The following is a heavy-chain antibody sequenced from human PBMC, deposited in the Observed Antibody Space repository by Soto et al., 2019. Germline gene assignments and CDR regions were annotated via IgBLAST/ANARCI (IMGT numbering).Heavy chain of an antibody. J-gene: IGHJ6*02. D-gene: IGHD6-19*01. CDR3: ARDCPSIAVAGCRYYYGMDV. CDR2: IYSGGST. Sequence: EVQLVETGGGLIQPGGSLRLSCAASGFTVSSNYMSWVRQAPGKGLEWVSVIYSGGSTYYADSVKGRFTISRDNSKNTLYLQMNSLRAEDTAVYYCARDCPSIAVAGCRYYYGMDVWGQGTTVTVSS. CDR1: GFTVSSNY. V-gene: IGHV3-53*02.